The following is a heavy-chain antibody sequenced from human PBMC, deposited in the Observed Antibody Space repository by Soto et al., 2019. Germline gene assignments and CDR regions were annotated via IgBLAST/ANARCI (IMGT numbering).Heavy chain of an antibody. V-gene: IGHV2-5*02. CDR1: GFSLSTSGVG. J-gene: IGHJ4*02. CDR2: IYWDDDK. CDR3: AHSATPVPPDYFAS. D-gene: IGHD4-17*01. Sequence: SGPTLVNPTQTLTLTCTCPGFSLSTSGVGVGWIRQPPGKDLEWLALIYWDDDKRYSPSLKSRLTITKDTSKNQVVRTMTNRHPVDTATYYFAHSATPVPPDYFASWGQGSLVTVSS.